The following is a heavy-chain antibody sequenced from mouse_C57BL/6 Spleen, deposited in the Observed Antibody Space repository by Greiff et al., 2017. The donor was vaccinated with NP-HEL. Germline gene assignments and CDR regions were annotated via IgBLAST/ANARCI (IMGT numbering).Heavy chain of an antibody. CDR3: ERNRNDGFAY. CDR1: GYTFTSYW. CDR2: IHPNSGST. Sequence: QVQLQQPGAELVKPGASVKLSCKASGYTFTSYWMHWVKQRPGQGLEWIGMIHPNSGSTNYNEKFKSKATLTVDKSSSTAYMQLSSLTSEDSAVYYCERNRNDGFAYWGQGTLVTVSA. V-gene: IGHV1-64*01. J-gene: IGHJ3*01. D-gene: IGHD2-12*01.